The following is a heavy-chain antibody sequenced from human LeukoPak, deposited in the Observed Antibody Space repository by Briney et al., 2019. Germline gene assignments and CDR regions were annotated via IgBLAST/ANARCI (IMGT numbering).Heavy chain of an antibody. CDR3: ASSYYDILTGYYKGTFDY. D-gene: IGHD3-9*01. CDR1: GGSISSSSYY. Sequence: KPSETLSLTCTVSGGSISSSSYYWGWIRQPPGKGLEWLGSIYYSGSTHYNPSLKSRVTISVDTSKNQFSLKLSSVSAADTAVYYCASSYYDILTGYYKGTFDYWGQGTLVTVSS. CDR2: IYYSGST. J-gene: IGHJ4*02. V-gene: IGHV4-39*01.